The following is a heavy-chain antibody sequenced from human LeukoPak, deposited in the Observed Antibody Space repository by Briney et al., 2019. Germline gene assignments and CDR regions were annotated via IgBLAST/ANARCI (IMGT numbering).Heavy chain of an antibody. Sequence: PSETLSLTCTVSGVSISSYYWSWIRQPPGRGLEWIGYIYYSGSTNYNPSLKSRVTISVDTSKNQFSLKLSSVTAADTAVYYCAILHYSGGWFDPWGQGTLVTVSS. CDR3: AILHYSGGWFDP. V-gene: IGHV4-59*01. J-gene: IGHJ5*02. CDR2: IYYSGST. D-gene: IGHD2-15*01. CDR1: GVSISSYY.